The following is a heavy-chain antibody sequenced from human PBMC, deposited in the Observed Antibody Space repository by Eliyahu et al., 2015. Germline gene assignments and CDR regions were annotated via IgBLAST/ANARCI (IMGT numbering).Heavy chain of an antibody. Sequence: EVQLLESGGGLVQPGGSLRLXCAASXFXFGSYAMSWVRPAPGKGLEWVSGISGSGDTTYYADSVKGRFTISRDNSKNTVFLQMNSLRAEDTALYYCAKGGGYCSITSCYRMDVWGQGTTVTVSS. J-gene: IGHJ6*02. CDR3: AKGGGYCSITSCYRMDV. CDR1: XFXFGSYA. V-gene: IGHV3-23*01. CDR2: ISGSGDTT. D-gene: IGHD2-2*02.